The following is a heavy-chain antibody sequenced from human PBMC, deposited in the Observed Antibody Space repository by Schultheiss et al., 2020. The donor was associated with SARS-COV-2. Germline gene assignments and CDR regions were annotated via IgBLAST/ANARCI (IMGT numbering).Heavy chain of an antibody. Sequence: GGSLRLSCAASGFTFSTYGMHWARQAPGQGLEWVGVIRYDGSDQYYGDSVKGRFTISRDNSKNTLYLQMNSLRAEDTAVYYCARDLKHLAILDYWGQGTLVTVSS. CDR3: ARDLKHLAILDY. J-gene: IGHJ4*02. CDR1: GFTFSTYG. V-gene: IGHV3-33*01. D-gene: IGHD3-9*01. CDR2: IRYDGSDQ.